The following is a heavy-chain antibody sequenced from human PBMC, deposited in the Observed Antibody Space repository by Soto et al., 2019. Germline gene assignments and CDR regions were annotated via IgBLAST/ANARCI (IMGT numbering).Heavy chain of an antibody. D-gene: IGHD1-26*01. Sequence: GASVEVSCKASGGTFSSYAISWVRQAPGQGLEWMGGIIPIFGTANYAQKFQGRVTITADESTSTAYMELSSLRSEDTAVYYCARDFGVGATYHHYYYYGMDVWGHGTAVTCSS. V-gene: IGHV1-69*13. CDR1: GGTFSSYA. J-gene: IGHJ6*02. CDR3: ARDFGVGATYHHYYYYGMDV. CDR2: IIPIFGTA.